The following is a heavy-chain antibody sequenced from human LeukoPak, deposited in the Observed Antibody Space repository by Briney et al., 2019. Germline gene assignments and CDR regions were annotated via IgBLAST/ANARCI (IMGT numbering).Heavy chain of an antibody. D-gene: IGHD3-3*01. Sequence: PGGSLRLSCSASGFTFSSYWMSWVRQAPGKGLEWVSAISRSGKNTYYEDSVKGRFTISRDNSENTLYLQMGSLGAEDTAVYYCAKETISGVGVPRSDYWGQGTLVTVSS. V-gene: IGHV3-23*01. J-gene: IGHJ4*02. CDR2: ISRSGKNT. CDR3: AKETISGVGVPRSDY. CDR1: GFTFSSYW.